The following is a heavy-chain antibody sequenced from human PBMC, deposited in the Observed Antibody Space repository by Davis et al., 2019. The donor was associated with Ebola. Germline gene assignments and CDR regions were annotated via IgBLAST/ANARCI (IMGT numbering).Heavy chain of an antibody. Sequence: SETLSLTCAVSGASLSSSNWWSWVRQSPGKGLEWIGEIYHSGSTNYNPSLKSRVTISVDKSKNQFSLKLSSVTAADTAVYYCARDYYDSSGYLYYFDSWGQGTLVTVSS. CDR3: ARDYYDSSGYLYYFDS. CDR2: IYHSGST. D-gene: IGHD3-22*01. CDR1: GASLSSSNW. J-gene: IGHJ4*02. V-gene: IGHV4-4*02.